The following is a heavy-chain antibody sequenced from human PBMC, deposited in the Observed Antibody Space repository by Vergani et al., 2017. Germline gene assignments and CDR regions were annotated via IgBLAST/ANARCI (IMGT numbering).Heavy chain of an antibody. CDR3: AGGRASYRSSSLSHDY. CDR2: ISYDGSNN. CDR1: GFTFSSYA. V-gene: IGHV3-30*04. D-gene: IGHD3-16*02. J-gene: IGHJ4*02. Sequence: QVQLVESGGGVVQPGRSLSLSCAASGFTFSSYAMHWVRQAPGKGLEWVAVISYDGSNNYYADAGKGRFTISRDNSKNTLNLQMNSLRAEDTAVYYCAGGRASYRSSSLSHDYWGQGTMVTVSS.